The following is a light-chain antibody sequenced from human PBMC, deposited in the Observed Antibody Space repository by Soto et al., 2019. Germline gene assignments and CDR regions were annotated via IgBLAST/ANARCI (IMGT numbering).Light chain of an antibody. CDR1: QSVSSSY. CDR3: QQYDTSSPIT. Sequence: EIVLTQSPATLSLSPGERATLFCGASQSVSSSYLAWYQQKPGLAPRLLIYDASSRATGIPDRFSGRGSGTDFTLTISRLQPEDFAMYYCQQYDTSSPITFGQGTRLEIK. CDR2: DAS. V-gene: IGKV3D-20*01. J-gene: IGKJ5*01.